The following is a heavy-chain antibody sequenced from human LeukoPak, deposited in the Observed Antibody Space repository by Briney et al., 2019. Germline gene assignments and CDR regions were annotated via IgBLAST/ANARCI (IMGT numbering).Heavy chain of an antibody. V-gene: IGHV4-61*08. CDR1: GGSISSGGYY. Sequence: SETLSLTCTVSGGSISSGGYYWSWIRQPPGKGLEWIGYIYHSGSTYYNPSLKSRVTISVDTSKNQFSLKLSSVTAADTAVYYCARFRVDTYWYFDLWGRGTLVTVPS. CDR3: ARFRVDTYWYFDL. J-gene: IGHJ2*01. CDR2: IYHSGST. D-gene: IGHD5-18*01.